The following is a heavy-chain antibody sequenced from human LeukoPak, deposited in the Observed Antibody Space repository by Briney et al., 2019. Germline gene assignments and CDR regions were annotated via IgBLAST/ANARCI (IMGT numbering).Heavy chain of an antibody. D-gene: IGHD7-27*01. Sequence: PSETLSLTCTVSSGSISGYYWSWIRQPPGKGLEWIGYMYYSGSTNYNPSLKSRVTISVDTSKNQFSLKLSSVTAADTAVYYCARSGRALNWFDPWGQGTLVTVSS. CDR2: MYYSGST. CDR3: ARSGRALNWFDP. V-gene: IGHV4-59*01. CDR1: SGSISGYY. J-gene: IGHJ5*02.